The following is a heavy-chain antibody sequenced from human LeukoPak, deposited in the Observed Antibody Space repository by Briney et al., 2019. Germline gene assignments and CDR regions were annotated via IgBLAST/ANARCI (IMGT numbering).Heavy chain of an antibody. CDR2: ISGSGGST. V-gene: IGHV3-23*01. D-gene: IGHD1-26*01. Sequence: GGSLRLSCAASGFTFSSYAMSWVRQAPGKGLEWVSAISGSGGSTYYADSVKGRFTVSRDNSKNTLYLQMNSLRAEDTAVYYCAKSGYSGSYQRFDYWGQGTLVTVSS. CDR1: GFTFSSYA. CDR3: AKSGYSGSYQRFDY. J-gene: IGHJ4*02.